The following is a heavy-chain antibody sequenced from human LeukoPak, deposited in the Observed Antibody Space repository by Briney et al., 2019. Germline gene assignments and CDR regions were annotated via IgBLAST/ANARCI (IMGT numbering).Heavy chain of an antibody. Sequence: ASVKVSCKASGYTFTGYYIHWVRQAPGQGLEWMGWINPNSGGTNYAQKFQGRVTMTRDTSISTAYMELSRLRSDDTAVYYCARDGNDRKNYYYHYMDVWGKGTTVTISS. D-gene: IGHD1-1*01. J-gene: IGHJ6*03. CDR2: INPNSGGT. CDR3: ARDGNDRKNYYYHYMDV. CDR1: GYTFTGYY. V-gene: IGHV1-2*02.